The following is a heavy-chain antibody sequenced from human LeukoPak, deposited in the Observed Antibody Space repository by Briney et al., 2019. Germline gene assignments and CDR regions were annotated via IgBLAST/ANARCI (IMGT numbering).Heavy chain of an antibody. CDR3: ARAHPNYDFWSGPDY. D-gene: IGHD3-3*01. V-gene: IGHV4-30-4*08. CDR2: IYYSGST. CDR1: GGSISSGDYY. Sequence: PSETLSLTCTDSGGSISSGDYYWSWIRQPPGKGLEWIGYIYYSGSTYYNPSLKSRVTISVDTSKNQFSLKLSSVTAADTAVYYCARAHPNYDFWSGPDYWGQGTLVTVSS. J-gene: IGHJ4*02.